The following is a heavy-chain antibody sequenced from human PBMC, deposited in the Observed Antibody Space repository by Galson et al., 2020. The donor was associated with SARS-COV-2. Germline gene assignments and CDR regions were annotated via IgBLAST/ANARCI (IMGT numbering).Heavy chain of an antibody. CDR3: ARDGVLRYFDWTRGYYGMDV. J-gene: IGHJ6*02. CDR2: IYYSGST. D-gene: IGHD3-9*01. CDR1: GGPISSGDYY. Sequence: AAETLSLTCNVPGGPISSGDYYWSWIRQPPGKGLECIGYIYYSGSTTHNPSRPSRVTITVDTSKSQFSLKLSSVTAADTAVYYCARDGVLRYFDWTRGYYGMDVWGQGTTVTVS. V-gene: IGHV4-30-4*01.